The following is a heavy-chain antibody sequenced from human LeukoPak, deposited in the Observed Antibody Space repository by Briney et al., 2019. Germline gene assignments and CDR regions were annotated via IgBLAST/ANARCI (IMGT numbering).Heavy chain of an antibody. CDR2: ISYDGSNK. CDR3: ARDRLTNDAFDI. J-gene: IGHJ3*02. V-gene: IGHV3-30*19. D-gene: IGHD2-8*01. Sequence: GRSLRLSCAASGFTLSNYGMHWVRQAPGKGLEWVAVISYDGSNKYYADSVKGRFTISRDNSKNTLYLQMNSLRAEDTAVYYCARDRLTNDAFDIWGQGTMVTVSS. CDR1: GFTLSNYG.